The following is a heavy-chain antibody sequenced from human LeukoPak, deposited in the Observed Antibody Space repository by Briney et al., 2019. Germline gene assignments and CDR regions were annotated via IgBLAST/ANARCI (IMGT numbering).Heavy chain of an antibody. CDR3: ARGSGYYYVRPFDY. V-gene: IGHV4-4*02. Sequence: PSGTLSLTCAVSGGSISSSNWWSWIRQPPGKGLEWIGTIYYSGSTYYNPSLTSRVTISVDTSKNQFSLILSSATAADTAVYYCARGSGYYYVRPFDYWGQGTLVTVSS. J-gene: IGHJ4*02. D-gene: IGHD3-22*01. CDR2: IYYSGST. CDR1: GGSISSSNW.